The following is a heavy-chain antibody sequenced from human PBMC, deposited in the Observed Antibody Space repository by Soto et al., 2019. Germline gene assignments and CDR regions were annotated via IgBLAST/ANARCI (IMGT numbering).Heavy chain of an antibody. CDR1: GFNFRSYA. V-gene: IGHV3-23*01. CDR2: ISGSGGTS. CDR3: AKGRGSSWTIDY. J-gene: IGHJ4*01. D-gene: IGHD6-13*01. Sequence: DVELSESGGGLVQPGGSLRLSCAASGFNFRSYAMSWVRRAPGKGLEGVSAISGSGGTSYFADSVRGGFTISRDNSKNTLYLQLSSLRVEDTAEYFCAKGRGSSWTIDYWGHGTLVTVSS.